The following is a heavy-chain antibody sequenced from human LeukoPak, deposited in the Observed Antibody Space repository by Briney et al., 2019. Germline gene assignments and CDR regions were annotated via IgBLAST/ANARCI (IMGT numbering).Heavy chain of an antibody. D-gene: IGHD3-10*01. J-gene: IGHJ5*02. CDR3: ARGSPRITMAINWFDP. CDR1: GFTFSSYS. Sequence: PGGSLRLSCAASGFTFSSYSMNWVRQAPGKGLEWVSSISSSSSYIYYADSVKGRFTISRDNAKNSLYLQMNSLRAEDTAVYYCARGSPRITMAINWFDPWGQGTLVTVSS. V-gene: IGHV3-21*01. CDR2: ISSSSSYI.